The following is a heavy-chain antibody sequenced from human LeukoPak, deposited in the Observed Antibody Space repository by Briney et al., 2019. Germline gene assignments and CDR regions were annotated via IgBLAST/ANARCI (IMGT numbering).Heavy chain of an antibody. CDR1: GFTFSSYG. Sequence: GGSLRLSCAASGFTFSSYGMHWVRQAPGKGLEWVAVISYDGSNKYYADSVKGRFTISRDNSKNTLYLQMNSLRAEDTAVYYCAKDRVLLQRYNWFDPWGQGTLVTVSS. J-gene: IGHJ5*02. CDR3: AKDRVLLQRYNWFDP. V-gene: IGHV3-30*18. D-gene: IGHD3-10*01. CDR2: ISYDGSNK.